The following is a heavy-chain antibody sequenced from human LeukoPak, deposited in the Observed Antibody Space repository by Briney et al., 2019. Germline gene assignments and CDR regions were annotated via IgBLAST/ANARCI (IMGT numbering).Heavy chain of an antibody. J-gene: IGHJ5*02. CDR1: GYTFTSYG. Sequence: ASVKVSCKASGYTFTSYGISWVRQASGQGLEWMGWISAYNGNTNYAQKLQGRVTMTTDTSTSTAYMELRSLRSDDTAVYYCARDRHCSSTSCYPQWFDPWGQGTLVTVSS. V-gene: IGHV1-18*01. D-gene: IGHD2-2*01. CDR3: ARDRHCSSTSCYPQWFDP. CDR2: ISAYNGNT.